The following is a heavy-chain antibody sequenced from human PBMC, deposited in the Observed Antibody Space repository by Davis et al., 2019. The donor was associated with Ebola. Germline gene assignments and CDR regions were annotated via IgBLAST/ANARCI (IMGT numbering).Heavy chain of an antibody. D-gene: IGHD1-1*01. CDR3: AKGDRTGSASG. Sequence: GESLKISCTDSVITFSSYAMTWVRQAPGKGLEWVSAISGSGGSTYYADSVKGRFTISRDNSKKTLYLQMNSLRTEDTAFYYCAKGDRTGSASGWGQGTLVTVSS. CDR1: VITFSSYA. CDR2: ISGSGGST. V-gene: IGHV3-23*01. J-gene: IGHJ4*02.